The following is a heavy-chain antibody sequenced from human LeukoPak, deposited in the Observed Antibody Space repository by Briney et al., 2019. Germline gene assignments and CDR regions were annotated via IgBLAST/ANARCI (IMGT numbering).Heavy chain of an antibody. D-gene: IGHD6-19*01. Sequence: GGSLRLSCSASGFIFSNYAMHWVRQAPGKGLEYVSAISSNGGSTYYADSVKGRFTISRDNSKNTLYLQMSSLRAEDTAVYYCVKGEGIAVTSLDYWGQGTLVTVSS. J-gene: IGHJ4*02. CDR1: GFIFSNYA. V-gene: IGHV3-64D*06. CDR2: ISSNGGST. CDR3: VKGEGIAVTSLDY.